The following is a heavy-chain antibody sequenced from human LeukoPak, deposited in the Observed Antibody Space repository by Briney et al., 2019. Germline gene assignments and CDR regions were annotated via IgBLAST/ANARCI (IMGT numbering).Heavy chain of an antibody. Sequence: PGGSLRLSCAASGFTFSSYGMHWVRQAPGKGLEWVAFIRYDGSNKYYADSVKGRFTISRDNSKNTLYLQMNSLRAEDTAVYYCATYCGGDCYFDYWGQGTLVTVSP. CDR1: GFTFSSYG. V-gene: IGHV3-30*02. CDR3: ATYCGGDCYFDY. J-gene: IGHJ4*02. CDR2: IRYDGSNK. D-gene: IGHD2-21*01.